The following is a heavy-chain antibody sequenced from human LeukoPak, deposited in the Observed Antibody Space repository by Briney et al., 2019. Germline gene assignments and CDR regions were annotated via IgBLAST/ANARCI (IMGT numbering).Heavy chain of an antibody. Sequence: GGSLRLSCAASGFTFSGYWMHWVRQVPGKGLVWVARINPGGSSITYADSVKGRFTISRDNAKNTLYLQMDSLRAEDTGVYYCARSNQADDYWGQGTLVTVSS. J-gene: IGHJ4*02. D-gene: IGHD1-14*01. V-gene: IGHV3-74*01. CDR2: INPGGSSI. CDR3: ARSNQADDY. CDR1: GFTFSGYW.